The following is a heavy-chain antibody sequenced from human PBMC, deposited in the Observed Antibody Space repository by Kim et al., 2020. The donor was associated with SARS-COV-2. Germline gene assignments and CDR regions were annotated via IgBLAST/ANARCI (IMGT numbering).Heavy chain of an antibody. V-gene: IGHV5-10-1*01. CDR2: IDPSDSYS. J-gene: IGHJ3*02. Sequence: GESLKISCKGSGYSFTSYWITWVRQMPGKGLEWMGRIDPSDSYSNYSPSFQGHVTISVDKSISTAYLQWSSLKASDTAMYHCARHRNILTGFDVSDIWGQGTMVTVSS. D-gene: IGHD3-9*01. CDR1: GYSFTSYW. CDR3: ARHRNILTGFDVSDI.